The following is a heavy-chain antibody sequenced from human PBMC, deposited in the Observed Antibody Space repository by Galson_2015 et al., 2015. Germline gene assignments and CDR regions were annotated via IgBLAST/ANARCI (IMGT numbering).Heavy chain of an antibody. CDR1: GFTFSTYG. V-gene: IGHV3-30*03. J-gene: IGHJ4*02. CDR2: ISCDGSDK. D-gene: IGHD1-14*01. Sequence: SLRLSCAASGFTFSTYGMHWVRQAPGKGLEWVAVISCDGSDKYYADSVKGRFTISRDNSKNTLYLQMNSLRADDTAVYYCARDRAGVPEIEYWGQGTLVTVSS. CDR3: ARDRAGVPEIEY.